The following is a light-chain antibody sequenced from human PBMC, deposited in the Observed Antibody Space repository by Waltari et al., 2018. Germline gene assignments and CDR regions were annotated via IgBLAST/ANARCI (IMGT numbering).Light chain of an antibody. V-gene: IGKV1-16*01. Sequence: DIQMTQSPASVSAIVGDRVTITCRASRDISRFLAWFQQKPGEAPKSLIYETSTLQSGVPSRFSDSGSGTEFSLTISSLQPEDFATYYCQQYNAYPLTFGPGT. CDR1: RDISRF. J-gene: IGKJ3*01. CDR3: QQYNAYPLT. CDR2: ETS.